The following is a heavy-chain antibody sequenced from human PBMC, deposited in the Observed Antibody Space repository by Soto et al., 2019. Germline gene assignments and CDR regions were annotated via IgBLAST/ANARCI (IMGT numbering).Heavy chain of an antibody. V-gene: IGHV4-59*01. Sequence: PSETLSLTCTVSGGSISSYYWRWIRQPPRKGLEWIGYVYYSGSTNYNRTLKSRVAISLYTSKNQFSLQLSSVTAADTAVYYCARATGMAAADDFDYWGQGTLVTVSA. CDR3: ARATGMAAADDFDY. J-gene: IGHJ4*02. D-gene: IGHD6-13*01. CDR2: VYYSGST. CDR1: GGSISSYY.